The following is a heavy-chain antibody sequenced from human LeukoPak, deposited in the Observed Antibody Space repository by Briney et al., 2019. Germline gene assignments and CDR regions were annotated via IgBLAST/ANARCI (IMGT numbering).Heavy chain of an antibody. D-gene: IGHD4-17*01. CDR3: ASGNYGDYVPGWDY. J-gene: IGHJ4*02. CDR2: IYYSGST. Sequence: SETLSLTCTVSGGSISSYYWSWIRQPPGKGLEWIGYIYYSGSTNYNPSLKSRVIISVDTSKNQFSLKLSSVTAADTAVYYCASGNYGDYVPGWDYWGQGTLVTVSS. V-gene: IGHV4-59*08. CDR1: GGSISSYY.